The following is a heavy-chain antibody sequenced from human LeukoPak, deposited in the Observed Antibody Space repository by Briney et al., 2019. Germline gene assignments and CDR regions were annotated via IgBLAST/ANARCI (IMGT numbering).Heavy chain of an antibody. V-gene: IGHV4-34*01. D-gene: IGHD5-24*01. Sequence: PSETLSLTCAVYGGSFSGYYWSWVRQPPGKGLEWIGEINHSGSTNYNPSLKSRVTISVDTSKNQFSLKLSSVTAADTAVYYCARPKLPRGCWFDPWGQGTLVTVSS. J-gene: IGHJ5*02. CDR1: GGSFSGYY. CDR3: ARPKLPRGCWFDP. CDR2: INHSGST.